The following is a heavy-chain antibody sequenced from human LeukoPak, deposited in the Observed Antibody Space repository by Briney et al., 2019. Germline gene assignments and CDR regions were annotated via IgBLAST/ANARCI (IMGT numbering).Heavy chain of an antibody. CDR2: IYYSGST. V-gene: IGHV4-59*01. Sequence: SETLSLTCTVSGGSISRYYWSWIGRPPGKRLEWIGYIYYSGSTNYNPSLKSRVTISVDTSKNQFSLKLSSVTAADTAVYYCARDPGSSWYYMDVWGKGTTVTVSS. D-gene: IGHD6-13*01. CDR1: GGSISRYY. J-gene: IGHJ6*03. CDR3: ARDPGSSWYYMDV.